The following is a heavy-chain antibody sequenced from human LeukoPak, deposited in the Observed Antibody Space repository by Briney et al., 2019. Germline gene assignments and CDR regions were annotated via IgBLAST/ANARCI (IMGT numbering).Heavy chain of an antibody. Sequence: GGSLRLSCAASGFTVSSNYMGWVRQAPGKGLEWVSIIYSGGNTYYADSVKSRFTISRDNSKNTLYLQMNSLRADDTAVYYCARVGAAAGLFDYWGQGTLVTVSS. CDR2: IYSGGNT. CDR1: GFTVSSNY. D-gene: IGHD6-13*01. J-gene: IGHJ4*02. CDR3: ARVGAAAGLFDY. V-gene: IGHV3-53*01.